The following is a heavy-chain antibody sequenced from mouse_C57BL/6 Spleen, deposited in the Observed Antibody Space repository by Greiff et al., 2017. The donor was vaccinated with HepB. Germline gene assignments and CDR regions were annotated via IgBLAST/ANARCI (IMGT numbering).Heavy chain of an antibody. J-gene: IGHJ4*01. D-gene: IGHD1-1*01. CDR2: INPGSGGT. CDR3: ARRERYINYAMDY. CDR1: GYAFTNYL. V-gene: IGHV1-54*01. Sequence: VQLQQSGAELVRPGTSVKVSCKASGYAFTNYLIEWVKQRPGQGLEWIGVINPGSGGTNYNEKFKGKATLTADKSSSTAYMQLSSLTSEDSAVYCCARRERYINYAMDYWGQGTSVTVSS.